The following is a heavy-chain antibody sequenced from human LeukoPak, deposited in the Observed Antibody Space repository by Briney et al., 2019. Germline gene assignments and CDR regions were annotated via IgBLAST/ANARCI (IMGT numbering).Heavy chain of an antibody. J-gene: IGHJ4*02. D-gene: IGHD3-10*01. CDR2: IIPILGIA. V-gene: IGHV1-69*04. CDR3: ARAPTGPGTPLDY. CDR1: GGTFSSYA. Sequence: SVKVSCKASGGTFSSYAISWVRQAPGHRLEWMGRIIPILGIANYAQKFQGRVTITADKSTSTAYMELSSLRSEDTAVYYCARAPTGPGTPLDYWGQGTLVTVSS.